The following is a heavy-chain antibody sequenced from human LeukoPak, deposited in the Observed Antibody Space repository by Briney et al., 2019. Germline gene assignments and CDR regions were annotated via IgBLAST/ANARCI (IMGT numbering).Heavy chain of an antibody. CDR2: IYYSGST. Sequence: SETLSLTCTVSGGSISSSSYYWGWIRQPPGKGLEWIGSIYYSGSTYYNPSLKSRVTISVDTSKNQFSLKLSSVTAADTAVYYCARLGSFDIWGQGTMVTVSS. V-gene: IGHV4-39*01. CDR1: GGSISSSSYY. CDR3: ARLGSFDI. J-gene: IGHJ3*02.